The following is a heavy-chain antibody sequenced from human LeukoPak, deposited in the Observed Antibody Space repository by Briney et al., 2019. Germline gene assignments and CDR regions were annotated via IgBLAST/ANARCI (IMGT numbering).Heavy chain of an antibody. CDR2: ISYDGSNK. Sequence: PGRSLRLSCAASGFTFSSYGMHWVRQAPGKGLEWVAAISYDGSNKYYADSVKGRFTISRDNSKNTLYLQMNSLRAEDTAVYYCARDLGVSDYYYGMDVWGQGTTVTVSS. CDR1: GFTFSSYG. J-gene: IGHJ6*02. CDR3: ARDLGVSDYYYGMDV. D-gene: IGHD2-8*01. V-gene: IGHV3-30*03.